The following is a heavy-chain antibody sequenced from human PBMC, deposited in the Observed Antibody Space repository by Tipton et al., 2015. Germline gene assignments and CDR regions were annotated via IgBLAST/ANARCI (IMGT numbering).Heavy chain of an antibody. CDR3: ARARGRHGGLFDS. V-gene: IGHV4-59*01. Sequence: TLSLTCTVSSDSINKYYWSWIRQPPGKELQWIGYIQYSGGTNYNPSLESRDSMSVDTSKTQFFLKRSPVTASDTAVYYCARARGRHGGLFDSWVQGILVTVSS. D-gene: IGHD4-23*01. CDR1: SDSINKYY. CDR2: IQYSGGT. J-gene: IGHJ4*02.